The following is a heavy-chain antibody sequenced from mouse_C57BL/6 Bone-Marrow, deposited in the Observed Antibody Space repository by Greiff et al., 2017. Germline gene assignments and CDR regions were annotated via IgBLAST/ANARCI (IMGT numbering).Heavy chain of an antibody. Sequence: QVQLQQPGAELVMPGASVKLSCKASGYTFTSYWMHWVKQRPGQGLEWIGEIDPSDSDTNYNQKFKGKATLTVDKSSSTAYMQLSSLTSEDSAVSYCASGGGYYVGWYFVVWGTGTTVTVSS. CDR3: ASGGGYYVGWYFVV. V-gene: IGHV1-69*01. J-gene: IGHJ1*03. CDR2: IDPSDSDT. CDR1: GYTFTSYW. D-gene: IGHD2-3*01.